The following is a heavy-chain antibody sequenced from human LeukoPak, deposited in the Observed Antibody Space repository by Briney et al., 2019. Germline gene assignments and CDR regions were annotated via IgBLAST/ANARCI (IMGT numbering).Heavy chain of an antibody. CDR2: ISSSGSTI. CDR3: ANLELLTSPLDY. D-gene: IGHD1-7*01. Sequence: GGSLRLSCAASGFTFSDYYMSWIRQAPGKGLEWVSYISSSGSTIYYADSVKGRFTISRDNAKNSLYLQMNSLRAEDTAVYYCANLELLTSPLDYWGQGTLVTVSS. CDR1: GFTFSDYY. J-gene: IGHJ4*02. V-gene: IGHV3-11*04.